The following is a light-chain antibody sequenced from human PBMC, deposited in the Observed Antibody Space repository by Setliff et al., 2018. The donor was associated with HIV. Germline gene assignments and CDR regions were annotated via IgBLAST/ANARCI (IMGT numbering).Light chain of an antibody. CDR1: SSDVGRFKL. CDR3: CAYAGSYV. V-gene: IGLV2-23*02. J-gene: IGLJ1*01. Sequence: QSALTQPASVSGSPGQSIPIPCTGTSSDVGRFKLVSWYQQYPGKAPKVLIYEVSKRPSGISGRFSGSVSGNTASLTISGLQAEDEADYYCCAYAGSYVFGSGTKV. CDR2: EVS.